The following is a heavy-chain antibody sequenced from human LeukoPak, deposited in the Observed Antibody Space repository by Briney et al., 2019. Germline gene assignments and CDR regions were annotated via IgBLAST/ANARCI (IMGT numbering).Heavy chain of an antibody. D-gene: IGHD6-13*01. CDR2: IYPGDSDT. Sequence: GESLKISCKGSGYTFTTYWIGWARQMPGKGLEWMGIIYPGDSDTRYSPSFQGQVTISADKSISTAYLQWSSLKASDIAMYYCARRGHRQAADNAFDIWGQGTMVTVSS. CDR1: GYTFTTYW. CDR3: ARRGHRQAADNAFDI. J-gene: IGHJ3*02. V-gene: IGHV5-51*01.